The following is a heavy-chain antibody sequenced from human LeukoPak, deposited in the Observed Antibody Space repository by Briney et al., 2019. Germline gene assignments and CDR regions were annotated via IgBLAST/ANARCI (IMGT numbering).Heavy chain of an antibody. J-gene: IGHJ6*02. CDR2: INPNTGGT. D-gene: IGHD7-27*01. CDR1: EYTFPGYY. Sequence: GASLKVSCKASEYTFPGYYMHWMRQAPGQGLEWMGWINPNTGGTDYAQKFQGRVTMTRNTSISTAYMELSSLRSEDTAVYYCATLTGGMDYYYYGMDVWGQGTTVTVSS. V-gene: IGHV1-2*02. CDR3: ATLTGGMDYYYYGMDV.